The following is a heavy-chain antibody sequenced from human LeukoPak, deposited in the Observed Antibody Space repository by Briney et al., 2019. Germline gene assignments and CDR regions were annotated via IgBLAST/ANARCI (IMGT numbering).Heavy chain of an antibody. CDR2: INPNSGGT. D-gene: IGHD3-3*01. Sequence: ASVKVSCKASGYTFTGYYMHWVRQAPGQGLEWMGWINPNSGGTNYAQKFQGRVTMTRDTSISTAYMELSRLRSDDTAVYYCASWPSWSGPTAGAFDIWGQGTMVTVSS. J-gene: IGHJ3*02. V-gene: IGHV1-2*02. CDR1: GYTFTGYY. CDR3: ASWPSWSGPTAGAFDI.